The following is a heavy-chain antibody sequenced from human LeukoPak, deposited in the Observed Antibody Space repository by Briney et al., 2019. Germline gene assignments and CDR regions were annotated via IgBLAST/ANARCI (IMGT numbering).Heavy chain of an antibody. J-gene: IGHJ4*02. CDR1: GGSISSSSYY. CDR2: IYYSGST. V-gene: IGHV4-39*07. CDR3: ARDLRPGRTYYYDSSGHTGKYYFDY. Sequence: SETLSLTCTVSGGSISSSSYYWGWIRQPPGKGLEWIGSIYYSGSTYYNPSLKSRVTISVDTSKNQFSLRLSSVTAADTAVYYCARDLRPGRTYYYDSSGHTGKYYFDYWGQGTLVTVSS. D-gene: IGHD3-22*01.